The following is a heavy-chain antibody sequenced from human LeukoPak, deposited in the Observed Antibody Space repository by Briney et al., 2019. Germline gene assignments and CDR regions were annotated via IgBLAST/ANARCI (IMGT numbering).Heavy chain of an antibody. CDR1: GYSISSGYY. CDR2: IYHSGST. Sequence: PSETLSLTCTVSGYSISSGYYWGWIRQPPGKGLEWIGSIYHSGSTYYNPSLKSRVTISVDTSKNQFSLKLSSVTAADTAVYYCARTPHYYDSSGHFDYWGQGTLVTVSS. V-gene: IGHV4-38-2*02. D-gene: IGHD3-22*01. CDR3: ARTPHYYDSSGHFDY. J-gene: IGHJ4*02.